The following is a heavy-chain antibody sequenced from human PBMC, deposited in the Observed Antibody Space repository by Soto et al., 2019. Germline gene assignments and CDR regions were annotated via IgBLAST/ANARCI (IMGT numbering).Heavy chain of an antibody. CDR1: GYSFTSYW. Sequence: GESLKISCKGSGYSFTSYWIGWVRQMPGKGLEWMGIIYPGDSDTRYSPSFQGQVTISAGKSISTAYLQWSSLKASDTAMYYCARHGLRTVSDYYYYGMDVWGQGTTVTVSS. CDR3: ARHGLRTVSDYYYYGMDV. J-gene: IGHJ6*02. CDR2: IYPGDSDT. V-gene: IGHV5-51*01. D-gene: IGHD4-4*01.